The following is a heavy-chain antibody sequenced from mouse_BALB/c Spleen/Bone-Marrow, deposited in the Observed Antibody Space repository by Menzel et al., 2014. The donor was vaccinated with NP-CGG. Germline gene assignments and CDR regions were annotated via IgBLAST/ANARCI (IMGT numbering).Heavy chain of an antibody. CDR3: ARRAGAY. J-gene: IGHJ3*01. CDR2: ISNGGGST. D-gene: IGHD3-3*01. CDR1: GFTFSSYT. Sequence: EVHLVESGGGLVQPGGSLKLSCAASGFTFSSYTTSWVRQTPEKRLEWVAYISNGGGSTYYPDTVKGRLTISRDNAKNTLYLQMSSLKSEDTAMYYCARRAGAYWGQGTLVTVSA. V-gene: IGHV5-12-2*01.